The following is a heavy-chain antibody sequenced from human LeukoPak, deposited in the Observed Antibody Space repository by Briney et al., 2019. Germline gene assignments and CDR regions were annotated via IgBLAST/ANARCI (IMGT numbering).Heavy chain of an antibody. D-gene: IGHD5-18*01. Sequence: GGSLRLSCAASGFTFSSYAMHWVRQAPGKGLEWVAVISYDGSNKYYADSVKGRFTISRDNSKNTLYLQMNSLRAEDTAVYYCARGLFGSSTAMVPHFDYWGQGTLVTVSS. J-gene: IGHJ4*02. V-gene: IGHV3-30*01. CDR2: ISYDGSNK. CDR3: ARGLFGSSTAMVPHFDY. CDR1: GFTFSSYA.